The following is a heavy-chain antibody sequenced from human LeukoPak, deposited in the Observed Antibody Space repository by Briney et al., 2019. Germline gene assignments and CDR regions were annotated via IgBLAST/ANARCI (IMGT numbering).Heavy chain of an antibody. Sequence: SETLSLTCTVSGGSISSSSYYWGWIRQPPGKGLEWIGSIYYSGSTYYNPSLKSRVTISVDTSKNQFSLKLSSVTAADTAVYYCARLWWDGYNRHYYFDYWGQGTLVTVSS. CDR1: GGSISSSSYY. D-gene: IGHD5-24*01. CDR2: IYYSGST. J-gene: IGHJ4*02. V-gene: IGHV4-39*01. CDR3: ARLWWDGYNRHYYFDY.